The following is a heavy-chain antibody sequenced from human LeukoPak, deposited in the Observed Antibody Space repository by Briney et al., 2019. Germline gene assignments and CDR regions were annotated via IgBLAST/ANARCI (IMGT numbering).Heavy chain of an antibody. CDR3: AREGAYMTTVTHFDY. D-gene: IGHD4-17*01. V-gene: IGHV4-39*02. Sequence: SETLSLTCTVSGGSISSSSYYWGWIRLPPGKGLEWIGNIYYSGSTYYNPSLKSRVTISVDTSKNQFSLKLSSVPAADTAVYYCAREGAYMTTVTHFDYWGQGTLVTVSS. CDR1: GGSISSSSYY. J-gene: IGHJ4*02. CDR2: IYYSGST.